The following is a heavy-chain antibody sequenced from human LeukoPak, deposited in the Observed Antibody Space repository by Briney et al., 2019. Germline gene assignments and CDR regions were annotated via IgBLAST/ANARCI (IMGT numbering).Heavy chain of an antibody. Sequence: PSETLSLTCTVSGGSISSSSYYWGWIRQPPGKGLEWIGSIYHTGSIYYNPSLKSRVTISVDTSKNQFSLKLSFVTAADTAVYYCARQSYYGSGTYYIADFWGQGTLVTVSS. D-gene: IGHD3-10*01. CDR2: IYHTGSI. CDR3: ARQSYYGSGTYYIADF. V-gene: IGHV4-39*01. CDR1: GGSISSSSYY. J-gene: IGHJ4*02.